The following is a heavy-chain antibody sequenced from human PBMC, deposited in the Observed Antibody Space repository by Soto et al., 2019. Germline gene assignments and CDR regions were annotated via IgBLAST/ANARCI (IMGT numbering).Heavy chain of an antibody. V-gene: IGHV4-39*07. D-gene: IGHD3-22*01. CDR2: IYYSGST. CDR3: ARETYYYDSSGYLPDAFDI. J-gene: IGHJ3*02. CDR1: GGSISSSSYY. Sequence: PSETLSLTCTVSGGSISSSSYYWGWIRQPPGKGLERIGSIYYSGSTYYNPSLKSRATISVDTSKNQFSLKLSSVTAADTAVYYCARETYYYDSSGYLPDAFDIWGQGTMVTVSS.